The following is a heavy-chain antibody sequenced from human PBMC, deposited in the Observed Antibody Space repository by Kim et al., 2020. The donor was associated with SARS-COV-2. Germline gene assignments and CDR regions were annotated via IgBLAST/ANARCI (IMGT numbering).Heavy chain of an antibody. V-gene: IGHV7-4-1*02. Sequence: ASVKVSCKASGYTFTSYAMNWVRQAPGQGLEWMGWINTNTGNPTYAQGFTGRFVFSLDTSVSTAYLQISSLKAEDTAVYYCARYPVLLWFGVSDVWGQGTTVTVSS. CDR1: GYTFTSYA. J-gene: IGHJ6*02. CDR3: ARYPVLLWFGVSDV. D-gene: IGHD3-10*01. CDR2: INTNTGNP.